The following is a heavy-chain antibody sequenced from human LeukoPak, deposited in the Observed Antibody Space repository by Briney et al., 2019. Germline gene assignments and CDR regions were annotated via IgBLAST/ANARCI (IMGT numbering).Heavy chain of an antibody. CDR2: IIPIFGTA. V-gene: IGHV1-69*05. CDR1: GGTFSSYA. CDR3: ASSAPSYSSGWYGFDY. J-gene: IGHJ4*02. D-gene: IGHD6-19*01. Sequence: SVKVSCKASGGTFSSYAISWVRQAPGQGLEWMGGIIPIFGTANYAQKFQGRVTITTDESTSTAYMELSSLRSGDTAVYYCASSAPSYSSGWYGFDYWGQGTLVTVSS.